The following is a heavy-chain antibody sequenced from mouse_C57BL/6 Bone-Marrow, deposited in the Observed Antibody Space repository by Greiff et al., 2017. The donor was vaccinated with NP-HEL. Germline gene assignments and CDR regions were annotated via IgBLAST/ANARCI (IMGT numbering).Heavy chain of an antibody. D-gene: IGHD1-1*01. CDR2: IYPRSGNT. Sequence: QVQLQQSGAELARPGASVKLSCKASGYTFTSYGISWVKQRPGQGLEWIGEIYPRSGNTYYNEKFKGKATLTADKSSSTAYMELRSLTSEDSAVYFCARGILDYCSSYLYFDVWGTGTTVTVSS. CDR1: GYTFTSYG. J-gene: IGHJ1*03. V-gene: IGHV1-81*01. CDR3: ARGILDYCSSYLYFDV.